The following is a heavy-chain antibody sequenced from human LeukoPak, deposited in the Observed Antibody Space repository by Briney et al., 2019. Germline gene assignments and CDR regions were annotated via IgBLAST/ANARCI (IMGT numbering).Heavy chain of an antibody. J-gene: IGHJ3*02. CDR1: GYTFTGYY. D-gene: IGHD1-26*01. CDR2: INPNSGGT. CDR3: ARLRSGSYLRPDAFDI. V-gene: IGHV1-2*06. Sequence: ASVKVSCKASGYTFTGYYMHWVRQAPGQGLEWMGRINPNSGGTNYAQKFQGRVTMTRDTSISTAYMELSRLRSEDTAVYYCARLRSGSYLRPDAFDIWGQGTVVTVSS.